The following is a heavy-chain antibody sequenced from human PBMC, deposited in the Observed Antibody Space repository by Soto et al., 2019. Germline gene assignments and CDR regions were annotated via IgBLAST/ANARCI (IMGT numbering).Heavy chain of an antibody. V-gene: IGHV4-59*12. CDR3: SRIRIMITFGGVIARGSFDY. J-gene: IGHJ4*02. Sequence: PSETLSLTCTVSGGSISSYYWSWIRQPPGKGLEWIGYIYYSGSTNYNPSLKSRVTISVDTSKNQFSLKLSSVTAADTAVYYCSRIRIMITFGGVIARGSFDYWGQGTLVTVSS. CDR2: IYYSGST. D-gene: IGHD3-16*02. CDR1: GGSISSYY.